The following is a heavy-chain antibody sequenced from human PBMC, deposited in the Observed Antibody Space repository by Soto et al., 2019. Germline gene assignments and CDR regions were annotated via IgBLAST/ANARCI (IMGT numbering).Heavy chain of an antibody. Sequence: ASVKVSCKASGYTFTGYYMHWVRQAPGQGLEWMGWINPNSGGTNYAQKFQGRVTMTRDTSISTAYMEPSRLRSDDTAVYYCAREGGYCSGGSCYSEAYYYYGMDVWGQGTTVTVSS. D-gene: IGHD2-15*01. J-gene: IGHJ6*02. CDR2: INPNSGGT. CDR1: GYTFTGYY. V-gene: IGHV1-2*02. CDR3: AREGGYCSGGSCYSEAYYYYGMDV.